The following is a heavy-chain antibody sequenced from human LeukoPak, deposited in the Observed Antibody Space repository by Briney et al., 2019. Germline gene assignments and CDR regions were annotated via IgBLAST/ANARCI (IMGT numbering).Heavy chain of an antibody. V-gene: IGHV5-51*01. J-gene: IGHJ5*02. D-gene: IGHD2-21*02. CDR3: ARRTTAHSCGGDCFDNWFDP. CDR2: IYPGDSDT. CDR1: GYSFTSYW. Sequence: GESLKISCKGSGYSFTSYWIGWVRQMPGKGLEWMGIIYPGDSDTRYSPSFQGQVTISADKSISTAYLQWSSLKASDTAMYYCARRTTAHSCGGDCFDNWFDPWGQGTLVTVSS.